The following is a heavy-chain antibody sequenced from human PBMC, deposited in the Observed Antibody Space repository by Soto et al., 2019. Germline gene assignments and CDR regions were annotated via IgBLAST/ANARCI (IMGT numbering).Heavy chain of an antibody. D-gene: IGHD5-12*01. Sequence: PGGSLRLSCAASGFTFSSYSMNWVRQAPGKGLEWVSSISSSSSYIYYADSVKGRFTISRDNAKNSLYLQMNSLRAEDTAVYYCARFGYSGYDGPYYYYYYMDVWGKGTTVTVSS. CDR1: GFTFSSYS. CDR2: ISSSSSYI. CDR3: ARFGYSGYDGPYYYYYYMDV. V-gene: IGHV3-21*01. J-gene: IGHJ6*03.